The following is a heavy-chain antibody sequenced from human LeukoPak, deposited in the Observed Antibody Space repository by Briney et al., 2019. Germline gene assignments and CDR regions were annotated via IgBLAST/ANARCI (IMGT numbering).Heavy chain of an antibody. CDR1: AYTFSNYG. V-gene: IGHV1-18*01. J-gene: IGHJ4*02. CDR3: ARDLDGSGSYYTDY. CDR2: ISAYNGNT. D-gene: IGHD3-10*01. Sequence: ASVKVSCKASAYTFSNYGFNWVRQAPGHGLEWMGWISAYNGNTKYAQKLQGRFTMSTDTSTSTAYMELRSLTSDDTAVYYCARDLDGSGSYYTDYWGQGTLVTVSS.